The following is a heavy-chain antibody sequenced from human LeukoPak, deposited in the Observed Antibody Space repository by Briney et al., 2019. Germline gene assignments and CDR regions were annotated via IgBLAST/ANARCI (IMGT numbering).Heavy chain of an antibody. CDR3: TRDGGTLDY. CDR2: IRSKAFGGAT. Sequence: PGGSLRLSCTGSGYTFGDYAMSWVRQSPGKGLEWVGLIRSKAFGGATEYAASVKGRFTISRDDSKSIAYLQMNSLKTEDTAMYYCTRDGGTLDYWGQGTLVTVSS. D-gene: IGHD3-16*01. V-gene: IGHV3-49*04. J-gene: IGHJ4*02. CDR1: GYTFGDYA.